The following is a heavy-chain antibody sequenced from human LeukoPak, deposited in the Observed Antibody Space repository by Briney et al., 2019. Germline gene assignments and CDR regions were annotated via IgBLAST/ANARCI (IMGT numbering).Heavy chain of an antibody. CDR1: GFTFSGHW. Sequence: GGSLRLSCAASGFTFSGHWMSWVRQAPGKGLEWVANINLDGTQEYYTDSLKGRFTISRDNAKNSLFLQMNSLRAEDTAVYYCARNVYEAPFDYWGQGTLVTVSS. CDR2: INLDGTQE. CDR3: ARNVYEAPFDY. J-gene: IGHJ4*02. D-gene: IGHD5/OR15-5a*01. V-gene: IGHV3-7*01.